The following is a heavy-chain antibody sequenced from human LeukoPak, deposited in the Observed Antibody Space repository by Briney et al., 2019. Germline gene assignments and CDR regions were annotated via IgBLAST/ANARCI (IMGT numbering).Heavy chain of an antibody. V-gene: IGHV1-2*02. CDR3: ARDKNPTVFDF. CDR1: AYTFTAYY. CDR2: INPNSGDT. J-gene: IGHJ4*02. Sequence: ASVKVSCKASAYTFTAYYIHWVRQAPAQGLEWMGWINPNSGDTNYAQKFQGRVTMTRDTSISTAYMELSRLRSDDTAVYYCARDKNPTVFDFWGQGTLVTVSS.